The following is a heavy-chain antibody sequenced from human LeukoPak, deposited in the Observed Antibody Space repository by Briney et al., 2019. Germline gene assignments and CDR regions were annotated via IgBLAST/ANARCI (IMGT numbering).Heavy chain of an antibody. V-gene: IGHV3-30*02. CDR2: IRYDGSNK. CDR1: GFTFSSYG. CDR3: ARLSGSYLLDAFDI. J-gene: IGHJ3*02. D-gene: IGHD1-26*01. Sequence: GGSLRLSCAASGFTFSSYGMHWVRQAPGKGLEWVAFIRYDGSNKYYADSVKGRFTISRDNSKNTLYLQMNSLRAEDTAVYYCARLSGSYLLDAFDIWGQGTMVTVSS.